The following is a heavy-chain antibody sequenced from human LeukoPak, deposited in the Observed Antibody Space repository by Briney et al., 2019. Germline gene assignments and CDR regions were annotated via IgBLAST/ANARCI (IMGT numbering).Heavy chain of an antibody. CDR1: GYTFTRYY. V-gene: IGHV1-46*04. Sequence: ASVKVSCKASGYTFTRYYMHWVRQAPGQGLEWMGIINPSGGSTSYAQKLQGRVTMTRDTSTSTVYMEVSSLRSEDTAMYYCARDQIDSSGCLDYWGQGTLVTVSS. J-gene: IGHJ4*02. D-gene: IGHD6-19*01. CDR2: INPSGGST. CDR3: ARDQIDSSGCLDY.